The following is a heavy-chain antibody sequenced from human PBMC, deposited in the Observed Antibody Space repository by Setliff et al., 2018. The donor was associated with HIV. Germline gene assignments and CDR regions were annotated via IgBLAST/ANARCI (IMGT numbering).Heavy chain of an antibody. CDR1: GGSISRGSYY. Sequence: NPSETLSLTCTVSGGSISRGSYYWTWIRQPPGKGLEWIGEISHSGTTNYNPSLKSRVTISVDTSRNQFSLNLNSVTAADTAVYYCARTLPTMVKTDGYYDYYYMDVWGKGTTVTVSS. J-gene: IGHJ6*03. D-gene: IGHD3-10*01. V-gene: IGHV4-39*07. CDR3: ARTLPTMVKTDGYYDYYYMDV. CDR2: ISHSGTT.